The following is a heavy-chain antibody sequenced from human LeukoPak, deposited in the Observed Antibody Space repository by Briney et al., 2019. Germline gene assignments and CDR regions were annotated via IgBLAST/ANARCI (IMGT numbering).Heavy chain of an antibody. J-gene: IGHJ6*04. V-gene: IGHV3-48*03. Sequence: QSGGSLRLSCAASGFTFSSYEMNWVRQAPGKGLEWVSYISSSGSTIYYADSVKGRFTISRDNAKNSLYLQMNSLRAEDTAVYYCALAATYYYYGMDAWGKGTTVTVSS. CDR1: GFTFSSYE. CDR2: ISSSGSTI. CDR3: ALAATYYYYGMDA. D-gene: IGHD2-15*01.